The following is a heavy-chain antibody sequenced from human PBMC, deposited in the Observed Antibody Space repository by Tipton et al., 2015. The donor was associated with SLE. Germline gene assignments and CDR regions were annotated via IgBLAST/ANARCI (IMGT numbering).Heavy chain of an antibody. CDR3: ARESYGGATTFDY. CDR2: IYYSGST. CDR1: GGSISSSSYY. D-gene: IGHD1-26*01. V-gene: IGHV4-39*02. J-gene: IGHJ4*02. Sequence: TLSLTCTVSGGSISSSSYYWGWIRQPPGKGLEWIGSIYYSGSTYYNPSLESRVTISVDTSKIQFSLKLSSVTAADTAVYYCARESYGGATTFDYWGQGTLVTVSS.